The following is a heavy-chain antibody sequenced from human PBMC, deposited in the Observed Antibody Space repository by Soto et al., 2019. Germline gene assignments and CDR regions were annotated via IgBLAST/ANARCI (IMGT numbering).Heavy chain of an antibody. CDR1: GYTFTSYG. CDR2: ISAYNGNT. CDR3: ARNIVVVPAAMGSDAFDI. D-gene: IGHD2-2*01. J-gene: IGHJ3*02. V-gene: IGHV1-18*01. Sequence: QVQLVQSGAEVKKPRASVKVSCKASGYTFTSYGISWVRQAPGQGLEWMGWISAYNGNTNYAQKLQGRVTMTTDTSTSTAYMELRSLRSDDTAVYYCARNIVVVPAAMGSDAFDIWGQGTMVTVSS.